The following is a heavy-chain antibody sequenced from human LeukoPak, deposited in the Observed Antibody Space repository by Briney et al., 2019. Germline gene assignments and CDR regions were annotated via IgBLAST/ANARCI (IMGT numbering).Heavy chain of an antibody. J-gene: IGHJ4*02. CDR3: ASWTSSSSNY. Sequence: PGGSLRLSCAASGFTFSSYSMNWVRQAPGKGLEWVSYISSSSSTIYYADSVKGRFTISRDNAKNSLYLQMNSLRAEDTAVYYCASWTSSSSNYWGQGTLVTVSS. CDR2: ISSSSSTI. CDR1: GFTFSSYS. D-gene: IGHD6-6*01. V-gene: IGHV3-48*01.